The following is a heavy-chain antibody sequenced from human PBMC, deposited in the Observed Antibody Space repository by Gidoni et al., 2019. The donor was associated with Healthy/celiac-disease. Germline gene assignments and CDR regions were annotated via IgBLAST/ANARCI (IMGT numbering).Heavy chain of an antibody. J-gene: IGHJ6*02. Sequence: FQLVQSGAEVKKPGASVKVSCKASGYTFTSYGISWVRQAHGQGLEWMGWISAYNGNTNYAQKLQGRVTMTTDTSTSTAYMELRSLRSDDTAVYYCARTKNSSSWKYYYGMDVWGQGTTVTVSS. CDR2: ISAYNGNT. D-gene: IGHD6-13*01. CDR1: GYTFTSYG. V-gene: IGHV1-18*01. CDR3: ARTKNSSSWKYYYGMDV.